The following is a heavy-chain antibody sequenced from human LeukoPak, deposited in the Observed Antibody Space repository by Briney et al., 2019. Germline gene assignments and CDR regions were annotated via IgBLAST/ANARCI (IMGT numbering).Heavy chain of an antibody. J-gene: IGHJ4*02. CDR1: GFTFSSYA. CDR2: ISGSGGST. D-gene: IGHD3-3*01. Sequence: GGSLRLSCAASGFTFSSYAMSWVRQAPGKGLEWVSAISGSGGSTYYADSVKGRFTISRDNSKNTLYLQMNSLRAEDTAVYYCAKDGDFWSGYYPYDDYWGQGTLVTVSS. V-gene: IGHV3-23*01. CDR3: AKDGDFWSGYYPYDDY.